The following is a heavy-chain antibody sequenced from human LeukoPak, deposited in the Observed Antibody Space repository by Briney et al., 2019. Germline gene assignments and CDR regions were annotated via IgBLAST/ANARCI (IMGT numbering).Heavy chain of an antibody. Sequence: ASVKVSCKVSGYTPTELSMHWVRQAPGKGLEWMGGFDPEDGETIYAQKFQGRVTMTEDTSTDTAYMELSSLRSEDTAVYYCATVAGRWDTMVQRPFDYWGQGTLVTVSS. CDR2: FDPEDGET. D-gene: IGHD3-10*01. CDR3: ATVAGRWDTMVQRPFDY. J-gene: IGHJ4*02. CDR1: GYTPTELS. V-gene: IGHV1-24*01.